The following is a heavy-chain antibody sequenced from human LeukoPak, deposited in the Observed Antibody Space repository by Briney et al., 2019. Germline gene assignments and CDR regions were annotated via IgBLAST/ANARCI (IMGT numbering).Heavy chain of an antibody. CDR3: VRDRGTYRPIDY. CDR1: GFTFKKYW. J-gene: IGHJ4*02. Sequence: PGESLRLSCAASGFTFKKYWMNWVRQAPGKGLEWVSSISYTGTYIYYADSVKGRFTISRDNAQNSLYLQMNSLRAEDTAIYYCVRDRGTYRPIDYWGQGTLVTVSS. CDR2: ISYTGTYI. V-gene: IGHV3-21*04. D-gene: IGHD1-26*01.